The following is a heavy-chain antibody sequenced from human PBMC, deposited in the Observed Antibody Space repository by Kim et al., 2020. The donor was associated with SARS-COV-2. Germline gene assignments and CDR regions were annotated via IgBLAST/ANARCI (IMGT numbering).Heavy chain of an antibody. V-gene: IGHV3-23*01. Sequence: GGSLRLSCAASGFTFSSYAMSWVRQAPGKGLEWVSAISGSGGSTYYADSVKGRFTISRDNSKNTLYLQMNSLRAEDTAVYYCAKDLGVVPAGTPRPYYYYGMDVWGQGTTVTVSS. CDR1: GFTFSSYA. D-gene: IGHD2-2*01. CDR3: AKDLGVVPAGTPRPYYYYGMDV. CDR2: ISGSGGST. J-gene: IGHJ6*02.